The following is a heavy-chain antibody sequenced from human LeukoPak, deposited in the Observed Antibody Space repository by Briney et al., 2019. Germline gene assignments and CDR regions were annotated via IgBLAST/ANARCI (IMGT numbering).Heavy chain of an antibody. Sequence: GASAKVSCKASGYTFTSYYMHWVRQAPGQGLEWMGIINPSGGSTSYAQKFQGRVTMTRDMSTSTVYMELSSLRSEDTAVYYCASASRRGVVPAATNYYYYYMDVWGKGTTVTVSS. CDR3: ASASRRGVVPAATNYYYYYMDV. J-gene: IGHJ6*03. CDR2: INPSGGST. CDR1: GYTFTSYY. D-gene: IGHD2-2*01. V-gene: IGHV1-46*01.